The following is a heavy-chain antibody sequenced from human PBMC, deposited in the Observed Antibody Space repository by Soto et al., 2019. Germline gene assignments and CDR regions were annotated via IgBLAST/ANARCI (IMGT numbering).Heavy chain of an antibody. CDR2: ISYDGSNK. Sequence: GGSLRLSCAASGFTFSSYGMHWVRQAPGKGLEWVAVISYDGSNKYYADSVKGRFTISRDNSKNTLYMQMNSLRAEDTAVYYCAKVGEQWLSYYRMDVWAQGTSVTVSS. J-gene: IGHJ6*02. D-gene: IGHD6-19*01. CDR1: GFTFSSYG. V-gene: IGHV3-30*18. CDR3: AKVGEQWLSYYRMDV.